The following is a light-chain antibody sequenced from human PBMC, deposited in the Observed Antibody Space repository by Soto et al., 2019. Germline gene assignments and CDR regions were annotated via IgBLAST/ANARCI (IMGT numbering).Light chain of an antibody. CDR3: CAYVGARSYV. Sequence: QSVLTQPASVSGSPGQSITISCTETNNLVSCYQQHPGKAPKVVVYEGTKRPSGVSNRFSGSNSGGTASLTISGLQAKDEASNFCCAYVGARSYVFGPGTKVTVL. V-gene: IGLV2-23*01. CDR1: NNL. J-gene: IGLJ1*01. CDR2: EGT.